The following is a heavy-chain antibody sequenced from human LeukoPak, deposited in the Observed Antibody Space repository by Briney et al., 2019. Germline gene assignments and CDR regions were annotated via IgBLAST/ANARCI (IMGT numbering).Heavy chain of an antibody. CDR3: ARDLLGYCSSTSCPNSGFPDY. D-gene: IGHD2-2*01. Sequence: GRSLRLSCAGCGFIFSSYGRHWVRQAPGRGLEWVAVIWYDGSNKYYADSVKGRFTISRDNSKNTLYLQMNSLRAEDSAVYYCARDLLGYCSSTSCPNSGFPDYWGQGTLVTVSS. CDR2: IWYDGSNK. V-gene: IGHV3-33*01. CDR1: GFIFSSYG. J-gene: IGHJ4*02.